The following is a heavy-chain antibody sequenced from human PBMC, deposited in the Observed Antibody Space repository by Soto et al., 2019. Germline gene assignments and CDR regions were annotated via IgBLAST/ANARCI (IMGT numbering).Heavy chain of an antibody. Sequence: QVQLVESGGGLVKPGGSLRLSCAASGFTFSDFYMSWIRQAPGKGLEWVSYISSSGSTIYYADSVKGRFTISRDNAKKSLYLQMNSLRAEDTAVYYCATRYCSGGSCYSAALGYWGQGTLVTVSS. D-gene: IGHD2-15*01. CDR1: GFTFSDFY. CDR3: ATRYCSGGSCYSAALGY. J-gene: IGHJ4*02. CDR2: ISSSGSTI. V-gene: IGHV3-11*01.